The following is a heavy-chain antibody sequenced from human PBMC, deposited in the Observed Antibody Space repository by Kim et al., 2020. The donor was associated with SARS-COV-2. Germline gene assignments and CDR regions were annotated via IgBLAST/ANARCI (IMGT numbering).Heavy chain of an antibody. CDR3: AREVSSWSGAEDGLDV. D-gene: IGHD6-13*01. J-gene: IGHJ6*02. CDR1: GFTFSSYG. CDR2: IVYDGSNK. Sequence: GGSLRLSCAASGFTFSSYGMHWVRQAPGKGLESVAVIVYDGSNKYHADSVKGRFTISRDNPKSTLYLQMNSLRREDTAVYYCAREVSSWSGAEDGLDVWGQGTTVTVSS. V-gene: IGHV3-30*03.